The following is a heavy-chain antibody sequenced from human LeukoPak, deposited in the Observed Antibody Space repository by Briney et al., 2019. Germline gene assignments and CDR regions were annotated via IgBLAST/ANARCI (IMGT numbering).Heavy chain of an antibody. CDR1: GFTVSSNY. Sequence: PGGSLRLSCAASGFTVSSNYMSWVRQAPGKGLEWVSSISSSSSYIYYADSVKGRFTISRDNAKNSLYLQMNSLRAEDTAVYYCARDVQRGSGWFDYWGQGTLVTVSS. D-gene: IGHD1-1*01. V-gene: IGHV3-21*01. CDR2: ISSSSSYI. CDR3: ARDVQRGSGWFDY. J-gene: IGHJ5*01.